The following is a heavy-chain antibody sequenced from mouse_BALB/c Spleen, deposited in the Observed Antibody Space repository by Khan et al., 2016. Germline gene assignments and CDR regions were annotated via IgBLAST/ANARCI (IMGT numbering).Heavy chain of an antibody. CDR2: IDPPNDNT. D-gene: IGHD1-1*01. V-gene: IGHV14-3*02. Sequence: VQLQQSGAELVKPGASVKLSCTASGFSIQDTYIHWVRQRPEQGLDWIGRIDPPNDNTKYDSKFQGKATITADTSSNTAYLQLSSLTYEDTAVYYCARMYYGDYWGQGTTLTVSS. CDR1: GFSIQDTY. CDR3: ARMYYGDY. J-gene: IGHJ2*01.